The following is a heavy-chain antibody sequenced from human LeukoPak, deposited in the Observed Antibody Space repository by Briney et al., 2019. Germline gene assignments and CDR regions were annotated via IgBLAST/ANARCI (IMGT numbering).Heavy chain of an antibody. D-gene: IGHD6-19*01. V-gene: IGHV4-38-2*02. J-gene: IGHJ4*02. CDR3: ARDLAVAGKDY. CDR1: GYSISSGYY. CDR2: IYHSGRT. Sequence: SETLSLTCTVSGYSISSGYYWGWIRQPPGQGLEWIGSIYHSGRTFYNPSLKSRVTISVDTSKNQFSLKLSSVTAADTAVYYCARDLAVAGKDYWGQGTLVTVSS.